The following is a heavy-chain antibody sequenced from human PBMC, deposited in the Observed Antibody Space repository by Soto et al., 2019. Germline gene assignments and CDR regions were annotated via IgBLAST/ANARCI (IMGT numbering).Heavy chain of an antibody. CDR1: GGSFSGYY. J-gene: IGHJ4*02. D-gene: IGHD2-15*01. CDR2: INHSGRT. Sequence: QVQLQQWGAGLLKPSETLSLTCAVYGGSFSGYYWSWIRQPPGKGLEWIGEINHSGRTNYNPSLKRRVTTSVATSKNQFSLKLSSVTAADTAVYYCAGLGVVAATYYFDSWGQGTLVTVSS. CDR3: AGLGVVAATYYFDS. V-gene: IGHV4-34*01.